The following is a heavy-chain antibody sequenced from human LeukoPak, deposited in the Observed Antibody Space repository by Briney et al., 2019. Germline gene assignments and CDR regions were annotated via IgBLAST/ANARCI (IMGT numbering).Heavy chain of an antibody. CDR3: ARDYGGSSPFDY. Sequence: PGGSLRLSCAASRFTFSSYGMNWVRQAPGKGLEWVSFISSSSSYIYYADSVKGRFTISRDNAKNSLYLQMNSLRAEDTAVYYCARDYGGSSPFDYWGQGTLVTVSS. CDR2: ISSSSSYI. D-gene: IGHD4-23*01. CDR1: RFTFSSYG. J-gene: IGHJ4*02. V-gene: IGHV3-21*06.